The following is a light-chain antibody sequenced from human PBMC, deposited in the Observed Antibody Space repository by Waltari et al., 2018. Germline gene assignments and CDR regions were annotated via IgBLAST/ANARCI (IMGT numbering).Light chain of an antibody. V-gene: IGKV4-1*01. Sequence: DIVMTQSPDSLAVSLGERGTINCKSSQTLLYTSNNKNYLTWYQQKSGQPPKVLIFWASTRESGVAERFNGSGSGTDFTLTINSLQPEDVAVYFCQQYFSSPYTFGQGTKLEIK. CDR3: QQYFSSPYT. CDR1: QTLLYTSNNKNY. J-gene: IGKJ2*01. CDR2: WAS.